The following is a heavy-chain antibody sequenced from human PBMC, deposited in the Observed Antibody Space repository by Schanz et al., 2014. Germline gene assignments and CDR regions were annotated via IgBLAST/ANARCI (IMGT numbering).Heavy chain of an antibody. CDR1: GFIFSNFA. V-gene: IGHV3-23*04. J-gene: IGHJ4*02. Sequence: EVQLVESGGGLVQPGGSLRLSCAASGFIFSNFAMELVRQAPGKGLEWVSAISGSGAGTYYADSVKGRFIISRDSSKNTLFLQMNSLRPEDTALYFCAKELRPGTERPRGNFDYWGQGTLVTVSS. D-gene: IGHD6-13*01. CDR3: AKELRPGTERPRGNFDY. CDR2: ISGSGAGT.